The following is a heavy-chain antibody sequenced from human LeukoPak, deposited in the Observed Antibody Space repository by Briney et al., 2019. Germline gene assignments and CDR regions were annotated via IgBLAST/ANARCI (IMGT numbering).Heavy chain of an antibody. CDR3: ARGLVVAATMGFDP. D-gene: IGHD2-15*01. Sequence: GASGKVSCKASGYTFTGYYMHWVRQAPGQGLEWMGWINPNSGGTNYAQKFQGRVTMTRDTSISTAYMELSRLRSDDTAVYYCARGLVVAATMGFDPWGQGTLVTVSS. J-gene: IGHJ5*02. CDR1: GYTFTGYY. V-gene: IGHV1-2*02. CDR2: INPNSGGT.